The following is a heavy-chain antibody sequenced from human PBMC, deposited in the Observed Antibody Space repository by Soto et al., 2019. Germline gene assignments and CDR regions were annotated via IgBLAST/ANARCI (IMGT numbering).Heavy chain of an antibody. D-gene: IGHD2-2*01. CDR2: IIPVFGTT. CDR3: ARSSPYIVVRKPTGNQDYYGMDV. Sequence: QVQLVQSGAEVKKPGSSVKVFCKASGGTFSNYTITWVRQAPGQGLEWMGGIIPVFGTTDYEQTFQGRVTITADGSTSTACMKLSSLRSADTAVYYCARSSPYIVVRKPTGNQDYYGMDVWGQGTTVTVSS. J-gene: IGHJ6*02. V-gene: IGHV1-69*01. CDR1: GGTFSNYT.